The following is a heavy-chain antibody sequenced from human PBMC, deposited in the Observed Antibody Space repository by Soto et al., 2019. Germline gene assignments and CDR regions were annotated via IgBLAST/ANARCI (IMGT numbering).Heavy chain of an antibody. D-gene: IGHD2-21*01. V-gene: IGHV3-53*02. J-gene: IGHJ6*02. CDR1: GFSISSNY. Sequence: ELQLVETGGGLIQTGGSLRLSCGASGFSISSNYIAWVRQPPGKGLEWVSTTFSGGNTEYAASVKGRCSISRDNYKNTLYLQMDNLRVEDTAVYYCARKPPSAIQGWAFGMDVWGQGTTVSVSS. CDR3: ARKPPSAIQGWAFGMDV. CDR2: TFSGGNT.